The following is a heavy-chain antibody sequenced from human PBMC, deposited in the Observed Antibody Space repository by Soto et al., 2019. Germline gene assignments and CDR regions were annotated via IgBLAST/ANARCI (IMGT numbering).Heavy chain of an antibody. CDR3: ARGLGYSSSWYFDY. D-gene: IGHD6-13*01. Sequence: SVKVSCKASGGTFSSYTISWVRQAPGQGLEWMGRIIPILGIANYAQKFQGRVTITADKSTSTAYMELSSLRSEDTAVYYCARGLGYSSSWYFDYWGQGTLVTVSS. J-gene: IGHJ4*02. CDR2: IIPILGIA. CDR1: GGTFSSYT. V-gene: IGHV1-69*02.